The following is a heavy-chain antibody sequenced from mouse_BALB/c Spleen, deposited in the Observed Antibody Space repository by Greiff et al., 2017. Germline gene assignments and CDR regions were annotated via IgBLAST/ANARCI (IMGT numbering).Heavy chain of an antibody. CDR3: ARNYYGYLYAMDY. Sequence: EVQLVESGGGLVQPGGSRKLSCAASGFTFSDYGMAWVRQAPGKGPEWVAFISNLAYSIYYADNVTGRFTISRENAKNTLYLEMSSLRSEDTAMYYCARNYYGYLYAMDYWGQGTSGTVSS. V-gene: IGHV5-15*02. CDR1: GFTFSDYG. D-gene: IGHD1-2*01. J-gene: IGHJ4*01. CDR2: ISNLAYSI.